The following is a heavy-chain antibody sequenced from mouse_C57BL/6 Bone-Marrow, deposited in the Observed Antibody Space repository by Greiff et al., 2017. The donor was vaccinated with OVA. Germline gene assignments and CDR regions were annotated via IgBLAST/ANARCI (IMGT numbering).Heavy chain of an antibody. J-gene: IGHJ1*03. D-gene: IGHD2-5*01. CDR1: GYTFTSYG. CDR2: IYPRSGNT. CDR3: ARDGAYYRNYEAYWYFDV. Sequence: QVQLKESGAELARPGASVKLSCKASGYTFTSYGISWVKQRTGQGLEWIGEIYPRSGNTYYNEKFKGKATLTADKSSSTAYMELRSLTSEDSAVYFCARDGAYYRNYEAYWYFDVWGTGTTVTVSS. V-gene: IGHV1-81*01.